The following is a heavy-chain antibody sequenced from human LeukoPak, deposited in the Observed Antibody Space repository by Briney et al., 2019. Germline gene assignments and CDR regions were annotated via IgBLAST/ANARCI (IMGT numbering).Heavy chain of an antibody. CDR1: GFTFSCYW. V-gene: IGHV3-7*01. D-gene: IGHD3-22*01. J-gene: IGHJ3*02. Sequence: GGSLRLSCAASGFTFSCYWMSWVRQAPGKGLEWVANIKQDGSEKYYVDSVKGRFTISRDNAKNSLYLQMNSLRAEDTAVYYCAREGITMIVKAFDIWGQGTMVTVSS. CDR2: IKQDGSEK. CDR3: AREGITMIVKAFDI.